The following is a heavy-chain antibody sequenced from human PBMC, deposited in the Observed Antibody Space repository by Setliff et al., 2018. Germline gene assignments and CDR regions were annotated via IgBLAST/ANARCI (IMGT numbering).Heavy chain of an antibody. CDR1: GASFTGYY. Sequence: SETLSLTCAVYGASFTGYYWIWIRQPPGKGLEWIGEINHSGSANYNPSLRSRVTMSVDTSKNSFSMKVSSVTAADTAVYYCARGLRTATSYTGGWYYFDYWGLGTLVTVSS. D-gene: IGHD1-26*01. CDR2: INHSGSA. CDR3: ARGLRTATSYTGGWYYFDY. V-gene: IGHV4-34*01. J-gene: IGHJ4*02.